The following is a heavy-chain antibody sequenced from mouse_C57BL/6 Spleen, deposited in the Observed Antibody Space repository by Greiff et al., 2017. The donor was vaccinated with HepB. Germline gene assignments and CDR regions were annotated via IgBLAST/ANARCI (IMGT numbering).Heavy chain of an antibody. Sequence: VQLQQPGAELVKPGASVKLSCKASGYTFTSYWMHWVKQRPGQGLEWIGMIHPNSGSTNYNEKFKSKATLTVDKSSSTAYMQLSSLTSEDSAVYYCARRGLRDAMDYWGQGTSVTVSS. CDR2: IHPNSGST. D-gene: IGHD1-1*01. CDR1: GYTFTSYW. CDR3: ARRGLRDAMDY. V-gene: IGHV1-64*01. J-gene: IGHJ4*01.